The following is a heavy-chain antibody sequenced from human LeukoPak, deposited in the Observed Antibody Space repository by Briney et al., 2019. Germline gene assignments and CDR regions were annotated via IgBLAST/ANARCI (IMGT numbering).Heavy chain of an antibody. CDR3: ARDRGAYCGGDCYLGFDY. V-gene: IGHV3-21*01. CDR2: IAGSSGYI. J-gene: IGHJ4*01. D-gene: IGHD2-21*02. CDR1: GFTFSSYT. Sequence: GGSLRLSCAASGFTFSSYTMNWVRQAPGKGLEWVSSIAGSSGYIYYADSVKGRFTISRDNAKKSLYLQMTSLTAEDTAVYYCARDRGAYCGGDCYLGFDYWGRGTLVTVSS.